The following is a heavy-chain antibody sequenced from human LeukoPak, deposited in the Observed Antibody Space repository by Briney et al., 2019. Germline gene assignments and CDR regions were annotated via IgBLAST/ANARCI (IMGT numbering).Heavy chain of an antibody. CDR3: ARVGAMARGAFDY. J-gene: IGHJ4*02. Sequence: PGGSLRLSCVGSGVIVRSNYMTWVRQAPGKGLVWVSRINSDGSSTSYADSVKGRFTISRDNAKNTLYLQMNSLRAEDTAVYYCARVGAMARGAFDYWGQGTLVTVSS. D-gene: IGHD1-26*01. V-gene: IGHV3-74*01. CDR2: INSDGSST. CDR1: GVIVRSNY.